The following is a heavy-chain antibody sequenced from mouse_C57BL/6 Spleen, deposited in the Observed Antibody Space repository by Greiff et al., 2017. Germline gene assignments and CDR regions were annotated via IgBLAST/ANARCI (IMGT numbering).Heavy chain of an antibody. D-gene: IGHD1-1*01. CDR1: GYTFTSYW. Sequence: QVQLQQPGAELVRPGSSVKLSCKASGYTFTSYWMHWVKQRPIQGLEWIGNIDPSDSETHYNQKFKDKATLTVDKSSSTAYMQLSSLTSEDSAVYNCARSPNYYGSSYGDFDVWGTGTTGTVSS. V-gene: IGHV1-52*01. J-gene: IGHJ1*03. CDR3: ARSPNYYGSSYGDFDV. CDR2: IDPSDSET.